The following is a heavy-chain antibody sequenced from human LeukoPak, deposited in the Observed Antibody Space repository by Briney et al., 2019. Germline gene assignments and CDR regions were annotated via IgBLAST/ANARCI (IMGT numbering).Heavy chain of an antibody. CDR2: IYYSGST. V-gene: IGHV4-59*01. CDR1: GGSISSYY. J-gene: IGHJ4*02. D-gene: IGHD2-15*01. CDR3: ARVSSAATNYYFDY. Sequence: SETLSLTCTVSGGSISSYYWSWIRQPPGKGLEWIGYIYYSGSTNYNPSLKSRVTISVDTSKNQFSLKLSSVTAADTAVYYCARVSSAATNYYFDYWGQGTLVTVSS.